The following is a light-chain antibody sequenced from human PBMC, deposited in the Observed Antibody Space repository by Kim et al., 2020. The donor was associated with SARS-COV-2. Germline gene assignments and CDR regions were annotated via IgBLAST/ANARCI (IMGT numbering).Light chain of an antibody. V-gene: IGKV3-15*01. CDR2: GAS. CDR3: QQYETAVS. Sequence: SVSPGERATRSSRASQTVTSNLAWYQQRPGQAPRLLIYGASRRATGIPARFSGSGSGTEFTLTINSLQAEDLAVYYCQQYETAVSFGQGTKVDIK. J-gene: IGKJ1*01. CDR1: QTVTSN.